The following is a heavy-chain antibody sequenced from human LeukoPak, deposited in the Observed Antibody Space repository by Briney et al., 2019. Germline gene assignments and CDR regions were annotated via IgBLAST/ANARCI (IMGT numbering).Heavy chain of an antibody. CDR1: GYTFTSYD. Sequence: ASVKVSCKASGYTFTSYDINWVRQATGQGLERMGWMNPNSGNTGYAQKFQGRVTMTRNTSISTAYMELSSLRSEDTAVYYCARGQEDYGGNFDYWGQGTLVTVSS. CDR3: ARGQEDYGGNFDY. CDR2: MNPNSGNT. V-gene: IGHV1-8*01. D-gene: IGHD4-23*01. J-gene: IGHJ4*02.